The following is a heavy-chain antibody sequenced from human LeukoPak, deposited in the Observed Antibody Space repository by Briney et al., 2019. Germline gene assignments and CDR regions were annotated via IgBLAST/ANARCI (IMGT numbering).Heavy chain of an antibody. CDR1: GLTLSSFW. Sequence: QAGGSLRLSFAAFGLTLSSFWMHWVRQAPGKGLVWVSRINSDGTSTSYADSVKGRFTISKDNAKNTLYLQMNSLRADATTVYYCTRGNYGYGNFDYWGQGTLVTVSS. V-gene: IGHV3-74*01. CDR2: INSDGTST. CDR3: TRGNYGYGNFDY. D-gene: IGHD5-18*01. J-gene: IGHJ4*02.